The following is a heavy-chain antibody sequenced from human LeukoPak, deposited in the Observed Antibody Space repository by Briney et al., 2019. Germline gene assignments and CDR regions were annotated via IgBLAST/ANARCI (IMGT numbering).Heavy chain of an antibody. CDR2: INPDSGDT. CDR3: ARGQGSVSDPLSPWGYYYYYMDV. Sequence: ASVKVSCKPSGYTFTDSYLHWVRQAPGQGLEWMGWINPDSGDTNSAQKFQGRVTMTRDTSISTAYMELTSLRSDDTAVYFCARGQGSVSDPLSPWGYYYYYMDVWGKGTTVTVSS. CDR1: GYTFTDSY. V-gene: IGHV1-2*02. D-gene: IGHD2-8*01. J-gene: IGHJ6*03.